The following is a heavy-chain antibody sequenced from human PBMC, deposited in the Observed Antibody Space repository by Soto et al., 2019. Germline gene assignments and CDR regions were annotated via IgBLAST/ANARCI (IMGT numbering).Heavy chain of an antibody. V-gene: IGHV1-69*13. CDR1: GGTFSSYA. Sequence: ASVKVSCKASGGTFSSYAISWVRQVPGQGLEWMGGIIPIFGTANYAQKFQGRVTITADESTSTAYMELSSLRSEDTAVYYCARGSYYYDSSGYPDTYYYYGMDVWGQGTTVTVSS. J-gene: IGHJ6*02. CDR2: IIPIFGTA. D-gene: IGHD3-22*01. CDR3: ARGSYYYDSSGYPDTYYYYGMDV.